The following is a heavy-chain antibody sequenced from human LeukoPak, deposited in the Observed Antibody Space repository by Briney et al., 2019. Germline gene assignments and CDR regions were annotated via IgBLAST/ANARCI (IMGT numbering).Heavy chain of an antibody. CDR3: AKGQSTIATRSFDS. CDR2: SSTNGAAT. CDR1: GFTFSTYG. Sequence: GGSLRLSCAASGFTFSTYGMNWVRQAPGKGLEGVSTSSTNGAATYYTDSVKGRFTIPRDNSKNTLFLQMNSLRAEDTAIYYCAKGQSTIATRSFDSWGQGTLVTVSS. D-gene: IGHD6-6*01. J-gene: IGHJ4*02. V-gene: IGHV3-23*01.